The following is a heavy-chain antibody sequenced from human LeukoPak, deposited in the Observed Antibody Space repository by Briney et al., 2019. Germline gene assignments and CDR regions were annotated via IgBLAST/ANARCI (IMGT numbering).Heavy chain of an antibody. CDR2: IRYDGSDK. Sequence: GGSLRLSCAASGFTFSSYGMHWVRQAPGKGLEWVAFIRYDGSDKYYADSVKGRFTISRDNSKNTLYLQMSSLRAEDTAVYYCAKGPGFYFDYWGQGTLVTVSS. V-gene: IGHV3-30*02. J-gene: IGHJ4*02. CDR3: AKGPGFYFDY. CDR1: GFTFSSYG.